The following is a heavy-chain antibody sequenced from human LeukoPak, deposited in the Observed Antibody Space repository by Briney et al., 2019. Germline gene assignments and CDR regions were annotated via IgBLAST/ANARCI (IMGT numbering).Heavy chain of an antibody. CDR2: ISGGAYST. Sequence: GGSLRLSCAASGFTFSGYAMSWVRQAPGKGLEWVSAISGGAYSTYYADSVKGRFTISRDNSKNTLYLQMNSLRAEDTAVYYCAKETVAAPTIDWGGEGTLVTVSA. J-gene: IGHJ4*02. V-gene: IGHV3-23*01. CDR3: AKETVAAPTIDW. CDR1: GFTFSGYA. D-gene: IGHD6-19*01.